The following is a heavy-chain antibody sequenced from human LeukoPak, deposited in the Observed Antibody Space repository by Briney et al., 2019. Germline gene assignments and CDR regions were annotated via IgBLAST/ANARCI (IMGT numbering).Heavy chain of an antibody. D-gene: IGHD1-20*01. CDR3: ARDAVYNWNDVSAFDI. CDR2: IYYSGST. Sequence: PETLSLTCTVSGGSISSSSYYWGWIRQPPGKGLEWIGSIYYSGSTYYNPSLKSRVTISVDTSKNQFSLKLSSVTAADTAVYYCARDAVYNWNDVSAFDIWGQGTMVTVSS. CDR1: GGSISSSSYY. J-gene: IGHJ3*02. V-gene: IGHV4-39*07.